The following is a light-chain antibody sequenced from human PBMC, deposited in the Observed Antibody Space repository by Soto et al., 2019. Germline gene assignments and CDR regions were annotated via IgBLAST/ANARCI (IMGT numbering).Light chain of an antibody. CDR1: QSISSW. CDR2: KAS. V-gene: IGKV1-5*03. CDR3: QQYNSYSLYT. Sequence: DIQMTQSPSTLSASVGDRVTITCRASQSISSWLAWYQQKPGKAPNLLIYKASSLESGVPSRSSGSGSGTEFTLTISSLQPDDFATYYCQQYNSYSLYTFGQGTKLEIK. J-gene: IGKJ2*01.